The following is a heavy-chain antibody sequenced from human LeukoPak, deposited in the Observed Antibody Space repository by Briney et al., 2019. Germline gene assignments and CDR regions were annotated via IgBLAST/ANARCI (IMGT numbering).Heavy chain of an antibody. J-gene: IGHJ1*01. CDR1: GFTFSSYA. D-gene: IGHD2-2*01. CDR2: ISSNGGST. CDR3: VKGGIYCSSTSCYAGTAEYFRH. Sequence: PGGSLRLSCSASGFTFSSYAMHWVRQAPGKGLEYVSAISSNGGSTYYADSVKGRFTISRDNSKNTLYLQMSSLRAEDTAVYYCVKGGIYCSSTSCYAGTAEYFRHWGQGTLVTVSS. V-gene: IGHV3-64D*06.